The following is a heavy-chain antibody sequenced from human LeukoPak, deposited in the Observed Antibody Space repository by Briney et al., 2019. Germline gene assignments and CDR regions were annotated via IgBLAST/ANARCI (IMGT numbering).Heavy chain of an antibody. CDR1: GFTFSTYA. V-gene: IGHV3-33*01. CDR2: IWHDGSNK. Sequence: GRSLRLSCAASGFTFSTYAMHWVRQAPGKGLEWVALIWHDGSNKFYTDSVKGRFTISRDNSKNTVFLQMNSLTAEDTAVYYCAREILSSVSYPDYWGQGTLVTVSS. J-gene: IGHJ4*02. CDR3: AREILSSVSYPDY. D-gene: IGHD3-10*01.